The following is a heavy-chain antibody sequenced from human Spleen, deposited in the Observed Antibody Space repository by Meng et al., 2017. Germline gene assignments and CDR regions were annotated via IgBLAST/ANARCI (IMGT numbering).Heavy chain of an antibody. CDR2: ISIGGDRT. D-gene: IGHD2-15*01. V-gene: IGHV3-23*01. CDR1: GFSFSNSA. CDR3: VRDGKSCSGGFCHPY. J-gene: IGHJ4*02. Sequence: GGSLRLSCEVSGFSFSNSAMSWVRQAPGKGLEWVSGISIGGDRTYYIDSVKGRLTISRDNAKSTLFLQMNSLRAEDTAVYYCVRDGKSCSGGFCHPYWGQGSLVTVSS.